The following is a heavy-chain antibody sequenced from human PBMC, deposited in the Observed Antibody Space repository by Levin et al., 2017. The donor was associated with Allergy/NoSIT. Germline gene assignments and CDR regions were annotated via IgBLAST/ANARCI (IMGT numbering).Heavy chain of an antibody. V-gene: IGHV1-69*13. CDR1: GGTFSSYA. CDR2: IIPIFGTA. Sequence: SVKVSCKASGGTFSSYAISWVRQAPGQGLEWMGGIIPIFGTANYAQKFQGRVTITADESTSTAYMELSSLRSEDTAVYYCARVHRSYYYGSGSYYPTYYFDYWGQGTLVTVSS. J-gene: IGHJ4*02. D-gene: IGHD3-10*01. CDR3: ARVHRSYYYGSGSYYPTYYFDY.